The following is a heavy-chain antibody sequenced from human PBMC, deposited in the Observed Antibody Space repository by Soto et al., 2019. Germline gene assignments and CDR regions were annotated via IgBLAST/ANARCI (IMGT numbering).Heavy chain of an antibody. CDR3: AKDRYGYSSGWYSYY. V-gene: IGHV3-23*01. CDR1: GFTFSSYA. CDR2: ISGSGGST. J-gene: IGHJ4*02. D-gene: IGHD6-19*01. Sequence: EVQLLESGGGLVQPGGSLRLSCAASGFTFSSYAMSWVRQAPGKGLEWVSAISGSGGSTYYADSVMGRFTISRDNSKNTLYLQMNSLRAEDTAVYYCAKDRYGYSSGWYSYYWGQGTLVTVSS.